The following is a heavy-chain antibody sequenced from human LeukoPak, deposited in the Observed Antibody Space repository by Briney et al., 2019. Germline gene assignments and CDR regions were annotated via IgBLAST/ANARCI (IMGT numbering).Heavy chain of an antibody. V-gene: IGHV3-21*04. Sequence: GGSLRLSCAASGFTFSSYSMNWVRQAPGKGLEWVSSISSSSSYIYYADSVKGRFTIYRDNAKNSLYLQMNSLRAQDTAVYYSAKVPVVSAASYYFDHWGQGTLVTASS. CDR3: AKVPVVSAASYYFDH. CDR1: GFTFSSYS. J-gene: IGHJ4*02. D-gene: IGHD2-2*01. CDR2: ISSSSSYI.